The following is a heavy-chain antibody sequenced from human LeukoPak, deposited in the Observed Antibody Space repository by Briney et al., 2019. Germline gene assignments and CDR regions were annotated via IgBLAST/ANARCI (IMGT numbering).Heavy chain of an antibody. Sequence: GGSLRLSCAVSGFTFSTYGMSWVRQTPGKGMEWVSTISDSGDTTDYADSVKGRFTISRDNSQNTLYLQMSSLRADDTAVYYCAKVGEYYGAGASFDYWGQGTLVTVSS. CDR1: GFTFSTYG. V-gene: IGHV3-23*01. J-gene: IGHJ4*02. D-gene: IGHD3-10*01. CDR3: AKVGEYYGAGASFDY. CDR2: ISDSGDTT.